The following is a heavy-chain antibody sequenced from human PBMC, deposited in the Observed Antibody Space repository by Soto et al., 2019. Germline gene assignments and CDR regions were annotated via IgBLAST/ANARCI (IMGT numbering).Heavy chain of an antibody. V-gene: IGHV2-5*05. CDR2: IYWDDDK. CDR1: GFSLRTSGVG. D-gene: IGHD3-16*02. J-gene: IGHJ4*02. Sequence: QITLKASGPTLVKPTQTLTLTCTFSGFSLRTSGVGVCWIRQPPGEALEWLALIYWDDDKRYGPSLKSRLTLTNDTSRNQVVLTMTNMDPVDTATYYCAHSSRTYDYIWGSYRLGGFDYWGLGALVTVSS. CDR3: AHSSRTYDYIWGSYRLGGFDY.